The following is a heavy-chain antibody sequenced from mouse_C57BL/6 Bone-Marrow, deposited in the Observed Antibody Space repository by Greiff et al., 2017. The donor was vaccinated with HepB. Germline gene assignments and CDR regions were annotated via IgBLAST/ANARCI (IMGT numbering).Heavy chain of an antibody. D-gene: IGHD2-4*01. CDR1: GYSITSGYY. CDR3: ARAPNYDYDNLAY. Sequence: DVKLQESGPGLVKPSQSLSLTCSVTGYSITSGYYWNWIRQFPGNKLEWMGYISYDGSNNYNPSLKNRISITRDTSKNQFFLKLNSVTTEDTATYYCARAPNYDYDNLAYWGQGTLVTVSA. CDR2: ISYDGSN. J-gene: IGHJ3*01. V-gene: IGHV3-6*01.